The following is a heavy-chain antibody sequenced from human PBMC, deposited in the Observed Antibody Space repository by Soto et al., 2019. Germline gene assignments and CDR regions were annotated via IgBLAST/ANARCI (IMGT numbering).Heavy chain of an antibody. D-gene: IGHD6-6*01. CDR3: TTVIAARLGWLSHYYGMDV. V-gene: IGHV3-15*01. CDR1: GFTFSNAW. CDR2: IKSKTDGGTT. J-gene: IGHJ6*02. Sequence: EVQLVESGGGLVKPGGSLRLSCAASGFTFSNAWMSWVRQAPGKGLEWVGRIKSKTDGGTTDYAAPVKGRFTISRDDSKNTLYLQMNSLKTEDTAVYYCTTVIAARLGWLSHYYGMDVWGQGTTVTVSS.